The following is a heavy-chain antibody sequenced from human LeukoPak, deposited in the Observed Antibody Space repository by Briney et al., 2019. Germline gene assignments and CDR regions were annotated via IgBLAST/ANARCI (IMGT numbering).Heavy chain of an antibody. J-gene: IGHJ5*02. V-gene: IGHV4-34*01. CDR3: ARSGSRRITMIVVGRYNWFDP. CDR2: INHSGST. Sequence: PSETLSLTCAVYGGSFSGYYWSLIRQPPGKGLEWIGEINHSGSTNYNPSLKSRVTISVDTSKNQFSLKQSSVTAADTAVYYCARSGSRRITMIVVGRYNWFDPWGQGTLVTVSS. CDR1: GGSFSGYY. D-gene: IGHD3-22*01.